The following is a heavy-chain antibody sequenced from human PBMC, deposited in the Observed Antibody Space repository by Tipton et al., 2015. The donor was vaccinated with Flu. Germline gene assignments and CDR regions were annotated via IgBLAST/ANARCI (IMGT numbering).Heavy chain of an antibody. CDR2: IFHSGST. Sequence: TLSLTCAVSGDSISSAYYWGWIRQPPGKGLEWIGNIFHSGSTYYNPSLRSRVTISVDTSKNQFSLKLSSVTAADTAIYYCARDRGFSNWFDPWGQGTLVTVSS. CDR3: ARDRGFSNWFDP. V-gene: IGHV4-38-2*02. J-gene: IGHJ5*02. CDR1: GDSISSAYY. D-gene: IGHD3-10*01.